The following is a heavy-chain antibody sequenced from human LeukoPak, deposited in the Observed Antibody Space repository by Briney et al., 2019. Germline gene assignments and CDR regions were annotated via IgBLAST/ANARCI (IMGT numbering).Heavy chain of an antibody. CDR1: GFTFSAHV. Sequence: GGSLRLSCAASGFTFSAHVMSWVRQAPGKGLEWVSSISGGGDITYYAGSVKGRFTISRDSSRNTLHLQMNSLRAEDTAVYYCAKAHLPDYFYMDVWGKGTTVTVSS. V-gene: IGHV3-23*01. CDR2: ISGGGDIT. CDR3: AKAHLPDYFYMDV. J-gene: IGHJ6*03.